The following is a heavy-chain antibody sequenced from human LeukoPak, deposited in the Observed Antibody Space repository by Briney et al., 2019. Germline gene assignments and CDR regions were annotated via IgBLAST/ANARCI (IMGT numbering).Heavy chain of an antibody. J-gene: IGHJ4*02. V-gene: IGHV1-46*01. Sequence: GASVKVSCKASGYTFTSYGISWVRQAPGQGLEWKGMIYPRDGSTSYAQKFQGRVTVTRDTSTSTVHMELSGLRSEDTAVYYCARDQEGFDYWGQGTLVTVSS. CDR1: GYTFTSYG. CDR2: IYPRDGST. CDR3: ARDQEGFDY.